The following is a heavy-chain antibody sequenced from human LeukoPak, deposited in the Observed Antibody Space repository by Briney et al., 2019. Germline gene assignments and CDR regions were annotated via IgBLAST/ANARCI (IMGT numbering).Heavy chain of an antibody. V-gene: IGHV4-39*01. CDR2: IYSSGNT. D-gene: IGHD1-26*01. Sequence: SETLSLTCTVSGASISSNNYYWGWVRQPPGKGLEWIGNIYSSGNTYYNASLRSRVTIYIDTSKNQFSLNLSSVTAADTAVYYCAKSGGSGLIDYWGQGTLVTVSS. CDR3: AKSGGSGLIDY. J-gene: IGHJ4*02. CDR1: GASISSNNYY.